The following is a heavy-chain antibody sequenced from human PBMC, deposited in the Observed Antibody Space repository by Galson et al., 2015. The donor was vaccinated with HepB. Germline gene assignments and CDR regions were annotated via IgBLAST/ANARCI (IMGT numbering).Heavy chain of an antibody. V-gene: IGHV3-33*08. J-gene: IGHJ2*01. CDR2: IWYDGSNI. CDR1: GFTFSSYG. Sequence: SLRLSCAASGFTFSSYGMHWVRQAPGKGLEWVAGIWYDGSNIYYAESMEGRFLISRDNSKNTLYLQMDSLRAEDTALYYCARDQEIVVVTADPGGYFDLWGRGTLVTVSS. CDR3: ARDQEIVVVTADPGGYFDL. D-gene: IGHD2-21*02.